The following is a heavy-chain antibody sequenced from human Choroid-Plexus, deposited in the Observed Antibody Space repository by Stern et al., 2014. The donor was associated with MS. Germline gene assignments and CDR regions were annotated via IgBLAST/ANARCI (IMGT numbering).Heavy chain of an antibody. J-gene: IGHJ5*02. V-gene: IGHV3-30*18. CDR3: AKDRQYLTYFFDH. D-gene: IGHD2/OR15-2a*01. CDR2: VSYDGSNK. Sequence: VQLEESGGGVVQPGRPLRLSCVASGFTFGSCAMHWVRQAPGKGQEWVAGVSYDGSNKYYADSVKGRFTISRDNSQNTLYMQMSSLRPEDTAVYYCAKDRQYLTYFFDHWGQGSLVTVSS. CDR1: GFTFGSCA.